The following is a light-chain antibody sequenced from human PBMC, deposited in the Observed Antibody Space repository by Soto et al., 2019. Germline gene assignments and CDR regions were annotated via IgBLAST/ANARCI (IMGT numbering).Light chain of an antibody. CDR3: SSSAACNHFFFV. J-gene: IGLJ3*02. CDR1: SSDVGGYNY. V-gene: IGLV2-8*01. CDR2: EVT. Sequence: QSVLTQPPSASGSPGQSVTISCTGTSSDVGGYNYVSWYQQYPGRAPKLMIYEVTKRPSGVPDRFSGSKSGNTASLTVSGLQAGDESYYYCSSSAACNHFFFVFVAVSKLT.